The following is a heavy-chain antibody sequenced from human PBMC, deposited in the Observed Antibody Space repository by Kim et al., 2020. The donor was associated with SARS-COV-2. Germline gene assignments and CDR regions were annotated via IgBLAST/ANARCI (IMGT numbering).Heavy chain of an antibody. CDR2: VSGSGAST. CDR1: RFTFSSYA. J-gene: IGHJ3*02. D-gene: IGHD4-17*01. CDR3: AQVGVSDYVRRAFDI. Sequence: GGSLTLSCAASRFTFSSYAMSWVRQAPGKGLEWVSTVSGSGASTYYADSVKGRFTISRDNSKNTLYLQMNSLRAEDTALYYCAQVGVSDYVRRAFDIWGQGTMVTVSS. V-gene: IGHV3-23*01.